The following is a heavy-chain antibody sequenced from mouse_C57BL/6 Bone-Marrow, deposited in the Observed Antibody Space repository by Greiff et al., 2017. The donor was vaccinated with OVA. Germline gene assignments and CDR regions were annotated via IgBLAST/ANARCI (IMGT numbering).Heavy chain of an antibody. D-gene: IGHD1-1*01. Sequence: EVQLQQSGAELVKPGASVKLSCTASGFNIKDYYMHWVKQRTEQGLEWIGRIDPEDGETKYAPTFQGKATITADTSSNTAYLQLSSLTSEDTAVYYCAHHGSSYCFYAMDYWGQGTSVTVSS. V-gene: IGHV14-2*01. CDR3: AHHGSSYCFYAMDY. CDR2: IDPEDGET. CDR1: GFNIKDYY. J-gene: IGHJ4*01.